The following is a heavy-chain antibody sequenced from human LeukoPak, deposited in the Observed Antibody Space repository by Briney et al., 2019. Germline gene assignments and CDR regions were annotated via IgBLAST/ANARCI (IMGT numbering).Heavy chain of an antibody. D-gene: IGHD5-18*01. CDR1: GLTFNNYA. V-gene: IGHV3-21*01. J-gene: IGHJ4*02. Sequence: GGSLRLSCAVSGLTFNNYAMSWVRQAPGKGLEWVSSISSSSSYIYYADSVKGRFTISRDNAKNSLYLQMNSLRAEDTAVYYCAREDTAMVINYFDYWGQGTLVTVSS. CDR3: AREDTAMVINYFDY. CDR2: ISSSSSYI.